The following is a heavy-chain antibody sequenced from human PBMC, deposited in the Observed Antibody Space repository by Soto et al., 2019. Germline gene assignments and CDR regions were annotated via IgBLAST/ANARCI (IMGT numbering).Heavy chain of an antibody. Sequence: ASVKVSCKASGYTFTSYDINWVRQATGQGLEWMGWMNPNSGNTGYAQKFQGRVTMTRNTSISTAYMELSSLRSEDTAVYYCARGAGANYYYYYGMDVWGQGTTFTVSS. J-gene: IGHJ6*02. CDR1: GYTFTSYD. D-gene: IGHD1-26*01. CDR2: MNPNSGNT. V-gene: IGHV1-8*01. CDR3: ARGAGANYYYYYGMDV.